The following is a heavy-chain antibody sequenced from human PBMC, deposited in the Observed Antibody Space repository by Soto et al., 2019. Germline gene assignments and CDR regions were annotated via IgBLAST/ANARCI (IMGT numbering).Heavy chain of an antibody. Sequence: EVLLVESGGGLVKPGGSLRLSCAASGFTFSSYSMNWVRQAPGKGLEWVSSISSSSSYIYYADSVKGRFTISRDNAKNSLYLQMNSLRAEDTAVYYCARGEAYGSGIGVSWGQGTLVTVSS. J-gene: IGHJ5*02. CDR2: ISSSSSYI. CDR1: GFTFSSYS. CDR3: ARGEAYGSGIGVS. V-gene: IGHV3-21*01. D-gene: IGHD3-10*01.